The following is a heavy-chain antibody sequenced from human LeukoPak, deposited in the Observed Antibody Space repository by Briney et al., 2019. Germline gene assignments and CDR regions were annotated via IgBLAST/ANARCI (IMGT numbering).Heavy chain of an antibody. J-gene: IGHJ2*01. Sequence: GGSLRLSCAASGFTFSSYWMSWVRQAPGKGLEWVANIKQDGSEKYYVDSVKGRLTISRDNAKNSLYLQMNSLRAEDTAVYYCARDRVAVVVTAIYWYFDLWGRGTLVTVSS. V-gene: IGHV3-7*01. CDR1: GFTFSSYW. CDR3: ARDRVAVVVTAIYWYFDL. CDR2: IKQDGSEK. D-gene: IGHD2-21*02.